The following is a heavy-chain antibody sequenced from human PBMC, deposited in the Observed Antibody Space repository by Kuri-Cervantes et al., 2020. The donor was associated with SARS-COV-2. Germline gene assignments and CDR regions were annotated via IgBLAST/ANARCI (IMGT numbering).Heavy chain of an antibody. CDR2: ISGSGCST. CDR1: GFTFSSYA. D-gene: IGHD2-2*01. Sequence: GESLKISCSASGFTFSSYAMSWVRQAPGKGLEWVSAISGSGCSTYYADPVKGRFTISRDNSKNTLYLQMNSLRAEDTAVYYCAKGGFVVVPAAIPKTRWFDPWGQGTLVTVSS. V-gene: IGHV3-23*01. J-gene: IGHJ5*02. CDR3: AKGGFVVVPAAIPKTRWFDP.